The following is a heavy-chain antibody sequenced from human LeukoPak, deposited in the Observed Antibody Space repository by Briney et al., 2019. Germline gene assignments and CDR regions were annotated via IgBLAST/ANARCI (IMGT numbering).Heavy chain of an antibody. V-gene: IGHV4-30-2*01. CDR3: ASYNRLRYYFDY. CDR2: IYHSGST. D-gene: IGHD1-1*01. CDR1: GGSISSGGYS. J-gene: IGHJ4*02. Sequence: SETLSLTCAVSGGSISSGGYSWSWIRQPPGRGLEWIGYIYHSGSTYYNPSLKSRVTISVDRSKNQFSLKLSSVTAVDTAVYYCASYNRLRYYFDYWGQGTLVTVSS.